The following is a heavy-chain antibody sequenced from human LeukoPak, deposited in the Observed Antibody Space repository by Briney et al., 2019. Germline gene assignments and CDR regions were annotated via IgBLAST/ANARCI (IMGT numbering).Heavy chain of an antibody. V-gene: IGHV3-30*04. J-gene: IGHJ4*02. CDR3: AKLYGHFDY. CDR1: GFTFSSYA. D-gene: IGHD3-10*01. Sequence: DPGGSLRLSCAASGFTFSSYAMHWVRQAPGKGLEWVAVISYDGSNKYYADSVKGRFTISRDNSKNTLYLQMNSLRAEDTAVYYCAKLYGHFDYWGQGTLVTVSS. CDR2: ISYDGSNK.